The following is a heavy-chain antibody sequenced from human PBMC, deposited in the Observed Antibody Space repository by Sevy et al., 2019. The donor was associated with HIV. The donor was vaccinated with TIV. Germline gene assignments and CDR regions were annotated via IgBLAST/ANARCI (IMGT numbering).Heavy chain of an antibody. CDR2: IGGSGGST. CDR3: ATDRISDWFFDS. Sequence: WGSLRLSCTASGFTFTDYVMNWVRQPPGRGLEWVSSIGGSGGSTHYADSVKGRFTISRDNSKNTLYLQMNSLRAEDTAVYYCATDRISDWFFDSWGQGTLVTVSS. V-gene: IGHV3-23*01. J-gene: IGHJ4*02. CDR1: GFTFTDYV. D-gene: IGHD3-9*01.